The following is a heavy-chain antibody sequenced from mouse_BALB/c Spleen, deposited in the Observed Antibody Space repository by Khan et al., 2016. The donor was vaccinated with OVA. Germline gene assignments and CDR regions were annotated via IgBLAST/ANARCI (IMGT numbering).Heavy chain of an antibody. CDR3: ARGNYYGSNTWFGY. J-gene: IGHJ3*01. D-gene: IGHD1-1*01. Sequence: VQLQQSGPELVKPGTSMKISCKASGYSFTDYTMNWVKQSHGKNLEWIGLINPYNGGTSYNQKFKGKATLTVDKSSSTAYLEILSLTSEDSAVYYWARGNYYGSNTWFGYWGKGTLGTVSA. V-gene: IGHV1-18*01. CDR2: INPYNGGT. CDR1: GYSFTDYT.